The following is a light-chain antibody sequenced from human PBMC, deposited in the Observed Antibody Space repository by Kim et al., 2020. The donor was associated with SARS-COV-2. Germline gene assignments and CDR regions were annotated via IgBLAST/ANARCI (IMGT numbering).Light chain of an antibody. CDR1: SSDVGGYNF. CDR2: QVN. CDR3: TSYADSNTLI. V-gene: IGLV2-8*01. J-gene: IGLJ2*01. Sequence: QSVLTQPPSASGSPGQSVTISCTGTSSDVGGYNFVSWYQQHPGIAPKLMIYQVNHRPSGIPDRFSGSKSGNTASLTVSGLQADDEAIYYCTSYADSNTLIFGGGTQLTVL.